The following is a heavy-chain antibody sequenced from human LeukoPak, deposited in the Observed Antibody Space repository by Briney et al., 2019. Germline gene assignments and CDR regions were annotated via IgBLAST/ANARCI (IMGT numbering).Heavy chain of an antibody. J-gene: IGHJ4*02. D-gene: IGHD3-9*01. CDR1: GFTFSSYS. CDR3: ARDGSRLDWLSSGFDY. Sequence: PGGSLRLSCAASGFTFSSYSMNWGRQAPGKGLEWVSYISSSSSTIYYADSVKGRFTISRDNAKNSLYLQMNSLRDEDTAVYYCARDGSRLDWLSSGFDYWGQGTLVTVSS. V-gene: IGHV3-48*02. CDR2: ISSSSSTI.